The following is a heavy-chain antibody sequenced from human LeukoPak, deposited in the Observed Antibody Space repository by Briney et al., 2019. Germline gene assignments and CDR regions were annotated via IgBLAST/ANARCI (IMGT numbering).Heavy chain of an antibody. V-gene: IGHV3-30*18. CDR2: ISYDGSNK. Sequence: GRSLRLSCAASGCTFSSYGMHWVRQAPGKGLEWVAVISYDGSNKYYADSVKGRFTISRDNSKNTLYLQMNSLRAEDTAVYYCAKASTFDYWGQGTLVTVSS. J-gene: IGHJ4*02. CDR3: AKASTFDY. CDR1: GCTFSSYG. D-gene: IGHD2-2*01.